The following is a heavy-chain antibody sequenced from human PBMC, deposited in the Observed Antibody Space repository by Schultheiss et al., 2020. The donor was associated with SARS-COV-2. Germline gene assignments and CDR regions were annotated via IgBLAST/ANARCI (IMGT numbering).Heavy chain of an antibody. CDR1: GFTFSTFA. J-gene: IGHJ4*02. Sequence: VGSLRLSCAASGFTFSTFAMHWVRQAPGKGLEWLTLISYDSTNIHYADSVKGRFTISRGNSKNTLYLQMNSLRPEDTAIYYCARDLPPHDYWGQGTLVTVSS. V-gene: IGHV3-30-3*01. CDR3: ARDLPPHDY. CDR2: ISYDSTNI.